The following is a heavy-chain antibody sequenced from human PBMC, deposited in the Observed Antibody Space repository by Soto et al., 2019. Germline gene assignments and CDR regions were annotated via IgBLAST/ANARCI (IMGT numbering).Heavy chain of an antibody. CDR3: ARGPGGPDGPGDY. CDR2: INAGNGNT. J-gene: IGHJ4*02. Sequence: QVQLVQSGAEVKKPGASVKVSCKASGYTFTSYAMHWVRQAPGQRLEWMGWINAGNGNTKYSQKFQGRVTITRDTCGSTAYMELSSLRSEDTAVYYCARGPGGPDGPGDYWGQGTLVTVSS. V-gene: IGHV1-3*01. CDR1: GYTFTSYA. D-gene: IGHD2-15*01.